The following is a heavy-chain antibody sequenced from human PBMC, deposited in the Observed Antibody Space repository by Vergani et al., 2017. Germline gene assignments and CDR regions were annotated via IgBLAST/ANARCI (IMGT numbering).Heavy chain of an antibody. J-gene: IGHJ4*02. D-gene: IGHD6-13*01. CDR2: ISWNSGRI. CDR3: AKDWRGYSSSWYYFDY. CDR1: GFTFDDYA. V-gene: IGHV3-9*01. Sequence: EVQLVESGGGLVQPGRSLRLSCAASGFTFDDYAMHWVRQAPGKGLEWVSGISWNSGRIGYADSVKGRFTISRDNAKNSLYLQMNSLRAEDTALYYCAKDWRGYSSSWYYFDYWGQGTLVTVSS.